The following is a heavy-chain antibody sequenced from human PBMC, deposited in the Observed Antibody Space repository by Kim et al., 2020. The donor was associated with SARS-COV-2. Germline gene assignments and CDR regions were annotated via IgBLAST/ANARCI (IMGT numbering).Heavy chain of an antibody. J-gene: IGHJ4*02. CDR2: INHSGST. D-gene: IGHD3-22*01. CDR3: ERVYYDSSGYYEDYFDY. V-gene: IGHV4-34*01. CDR1: GGSFSGYY. Sequence: SETLSPTCAVYGGSFSGYYWSWIRQPPGKGLEWIGEINHSGSTNYNPSLKSRVTISVDTSKNQLSLKLSSVTAADTAVYYCERVYYDSSGYYEDYFDYWGQGTLVSVSS.